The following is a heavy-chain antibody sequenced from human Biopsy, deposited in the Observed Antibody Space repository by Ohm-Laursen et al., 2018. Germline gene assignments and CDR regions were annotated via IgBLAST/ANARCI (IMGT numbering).Heavy chain of an antibody. CDR1: EGSISGSS. J-gene: IGHJ3*02. V-gene: IGHV4-59*08. CDR2: ISYSGST. Sequence: SETLSLTCTVSEGSISGSSWSWIRQAPGRGLEWVGYISYSGSTSNNPSLKSRITISVDTSKNQISLKVTSVTAADTAVYYCAKHGSGWTGDDALHIWGQGTMVTVSS. CDR3: AKHGSGWTGDDALHI. D-gene: IGHD6-19*01.